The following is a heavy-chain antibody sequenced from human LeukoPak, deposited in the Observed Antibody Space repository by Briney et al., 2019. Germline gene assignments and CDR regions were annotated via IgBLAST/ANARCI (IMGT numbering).Heavy chain of an antibody. Sequence: SETLSLTCTVSGGSISSYYWSWIRQPPGKGLEWIGYIYYSGSTNYNPSLKSRVTISVDTSKNQLSLKLSSVTAADTAVYYCALARGPFRTGNFDYWGQGTLVTVSS. D-gene: IGHD7-27*01. V-gene: IGHV4-59*01. CDR3: ALARGPFRTGNFDY. J-gene: IGHJ4*02. CDR2: IYYSGST. CDR1: GGSISSYY.